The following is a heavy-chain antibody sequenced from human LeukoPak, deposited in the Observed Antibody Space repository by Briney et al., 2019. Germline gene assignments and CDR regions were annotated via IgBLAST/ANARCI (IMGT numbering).Heavy chain of an antibody. D-gene: IGHD3-10*01. CDR3: ARGIPLWYYFDY. Sequence: SETLSLTCAVYGGSFRGYYWSWIRQPPGKGLEWIGEINHSGSTNYNPSLKSRVTISVDTSKNQFSLKLSSVTAADTAVYYCARGIPLWYYFDYWGQGTLVTVSS. V-gene: IGHV4-34*01. J-gene: IGHJ4*02. CDR1: GGSFRGYY. CDR2: INHSGST.